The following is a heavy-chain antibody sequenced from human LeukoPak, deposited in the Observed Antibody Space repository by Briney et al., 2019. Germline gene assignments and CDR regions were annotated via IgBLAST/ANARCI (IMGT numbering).Heavy chain of an antibody. J-gene: IGHJ6*02. CDR3: ARGGVGSSYYYALGV. D-gene: IGHD3-10*01. CDR2: INHSGST. V-gene: IGHV4-34*01. Sequence: PSETLSPTCAVYGGSFSRYYWTWIRQPPGKGLEWIGEINHSGSTNYNPSLKSRVTISLDTSKNQFSLKLSSVTAADTAVYYCARGGVGSSYYYALGVWGQGIAVTVSS. CDR1: GGSFSRYY.